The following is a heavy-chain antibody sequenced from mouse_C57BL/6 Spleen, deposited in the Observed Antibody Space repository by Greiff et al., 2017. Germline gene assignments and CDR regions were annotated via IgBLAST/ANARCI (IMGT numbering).Heavy chain of an antibody. CDR3: ARSAVVATDY. V-gene: IGHV1-82*01. CDR2: IYPGDGDT. D-gene: IGHD1-1*01. Sequence: QVQLKQSGPELVKPGASVKISCKASGYAFSSSWMNWVKQRPGKGLEWIGRIYPGDGDTNYNGKFKGKATRTADKSSSTAYMQLSSLTSEDSAVYFCARSAVVATDYWGQGTTLTVSS. CDR1: GYAFSSSW. J-gene: IGHJ2*01.